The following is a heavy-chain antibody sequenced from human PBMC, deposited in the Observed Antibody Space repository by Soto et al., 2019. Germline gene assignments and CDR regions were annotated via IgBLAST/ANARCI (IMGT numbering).Heavy chain of an antibody. D-gene: IGHD6-19*01. CDR3: ARVKEWLLFYYYGMDV. J-gene: IGHJ6*02. V-gene: IGHV3-30-3*01. CDR1: GFTFSSYA. CDR2: ISYDGSNK. Sequence: QVQLVESGGGVVQPGRSLRLSCAASGFTFSSYAMHWVRQAPGKGLEWVAVISYDGSNKYYADSVKGRFTISRDNSKNTLYLQMNSLRAEDTAVYYCARVKEWLLFYYYGMDVWGQGTTVTVSS.